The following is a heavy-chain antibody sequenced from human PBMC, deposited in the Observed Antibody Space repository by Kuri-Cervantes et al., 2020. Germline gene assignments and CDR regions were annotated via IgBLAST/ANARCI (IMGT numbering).Heavy chain of an antibody. CDR3: AKVAVERLLSRSHYYMDV. CDR1: GFPFSSYS. J-gene: IGHJ6*03. D-gene: IGHD3-3*01. Sequence: GGFLRPPCAASGFPFSSYSMNWVRQAPGKGLEWVSSISSSSSYKYYADSVKGRFTISRDHSKNTLSLQMSSLRAEDTSTYFCAKVAVERLLSRSHYYMDVWGKGTTVTVSS. V-gene: IGHV3-21*04. CDR2: ISSSSSYK.